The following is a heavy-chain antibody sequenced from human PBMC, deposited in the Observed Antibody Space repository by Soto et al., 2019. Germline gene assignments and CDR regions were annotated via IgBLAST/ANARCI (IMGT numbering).Heavy chain of an antibody. CDR3: AKDLPPYCIDVCYYSDAVDI. D-gene: IGHD2-15*01. CDR2: ISGSGGST. Sequence: EVQLLESGGGLVQPGGSLRLSCAASGFTFSSYAMSWVRQAPGKGLEWVSAISGSGGSTYYADSVKGRFTISRDNSKNTLYLQMNRLRAEDKAVYYCAKDLPPYCIDVCYYSDAVDIWGQGKMVTVSS. J-gene: IGHJ3*02. V-gene: IGHV3-23*01. CDR1: GFTFSSYA.